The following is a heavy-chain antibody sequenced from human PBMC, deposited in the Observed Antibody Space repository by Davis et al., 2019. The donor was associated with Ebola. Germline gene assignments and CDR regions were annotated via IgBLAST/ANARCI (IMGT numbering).Heavy chain of an antibody. CDR3: AKGSSSWWGYYYYDMDV. CDR2: IWYDGSNK. Sequence: PGGSLRLSCAASGFTFSSYSMNWVRQAPGKGLEWVAVIWYDGSNKYYADSVKGRFTISRDNSKNTLYLQMNSLRAEDTAVYYCAKGSSSWWGYYYYDMDVWGQGTTVTVSS. D-gene: IGHD6-13*01. V-gene: IGHV3-33*08. J-gene: IGHJ6*02. CDR1: GFTFSSYS.